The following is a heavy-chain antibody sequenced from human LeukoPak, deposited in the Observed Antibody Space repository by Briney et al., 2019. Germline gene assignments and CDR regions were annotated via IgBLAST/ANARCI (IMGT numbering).Heavy chain of an antibody. CDR3: AKDRGVAGTRYFDY. CDR2: ISWNSGSI. CDR1: GFTFDDYA. V-gene: IGHV3-9*01. Sequence: GGSLRLSCAASGFTFDDYAMHWVRQAPGKGLEWVSGISWNSGSIGYADSVKGRFTVSRDNAKNSLYLQMNSLRAEDTALYYCAKDRGVAGTRYFDYWGQGTLVTVSS. D-gene: IGHD6-19*01. J-gene: IGHJ4*02.